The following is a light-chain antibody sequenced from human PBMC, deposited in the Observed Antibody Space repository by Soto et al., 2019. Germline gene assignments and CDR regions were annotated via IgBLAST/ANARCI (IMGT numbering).Light chain of an antibody. V-gene: IGKV1-39*01. CDR1: QSISSY. J-gene: IGKJ3*01. CDR3: QQSYSTRFT. CDR2: AAS. Sequence: DIQMTQSPSSLSASVGDRVTITCRASQSISSYLNWYQQKPGKAPKLLIYAASSLQSGVPLRFSGSGSGTDFTLTISSLQPEDFATYYCQQSYSTRFTFGPGTKVDIK.